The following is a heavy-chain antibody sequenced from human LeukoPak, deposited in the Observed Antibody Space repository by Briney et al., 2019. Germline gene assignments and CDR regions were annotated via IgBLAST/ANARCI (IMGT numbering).Heavy chain of an antibody. J-gene: IGHJ4*02. CDR2: INHSGST. V-gene: IGHV4-34*01. D-gene: IGHD2-2*01. CDR1: GGSFSGYY. CDR3: ARGQGYCSSTSCRPYYFDY. Sequence: PSETLSLTCAVYGGSFSGYYWSWIRQPPGKGLEWIGEINHSGSTNYNPSLKSRVTISVDTSKNQFSLKLSSVTAADTAVYYCARGQGYCSSTSCRPYYFDYWGQGTLVTVSS.